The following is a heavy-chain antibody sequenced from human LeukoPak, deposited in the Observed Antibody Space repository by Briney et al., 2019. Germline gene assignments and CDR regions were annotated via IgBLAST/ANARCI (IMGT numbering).Heavy chain of an antibody. CDR2: ISWNSGSI. J-gene: IGHJ4*02. CDR3: AKDSQIAVAGILDY. D-gene: IGHD6-19*01. CDR1: GLTFDDYA. Sequence: PGRSLRLSCAASGLTFDDYAMHWVRQAPGKGLEWVSGISWNSGSIGYADSVKGRFTISRDNAKNSLYLQMNSLRAEDTALYYCAKDSQIAVAGILDYWGQGTLVTVSS. V-gene: IGHV3-9*01.